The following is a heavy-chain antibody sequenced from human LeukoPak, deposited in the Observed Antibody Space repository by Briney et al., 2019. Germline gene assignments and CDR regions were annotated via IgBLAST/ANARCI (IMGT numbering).Heavy chain of an antibody. CDR1: GFNFGDSR. CDR3: VKGDWYFES. CDR2: VNQDGTEK. J-gene: IGHJ4*02. V-gene: IGHV3-7*04. D-gene: IGHD2-21*01. Sequence: GALRLSCAASGFNFGDSRMTWVRQAPGKGLQWVANVNQDGTEKHFLDSVEGRFTISRDNAKKSLYLQMSNLRPEDTALYFCVKGDWYFESWGQGTLVTVSS.